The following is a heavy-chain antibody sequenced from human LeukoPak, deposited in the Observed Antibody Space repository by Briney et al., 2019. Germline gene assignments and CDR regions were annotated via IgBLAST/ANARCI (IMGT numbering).Heavy chain of an antibody. Sequence: RASVNVSCKASGYTFTSYGISWVRQAPGQGRERMGWISAYNGNTNYAQKLQGRVTMNTDTSRSTAYRELRSLRSDDTAVYYCARVGYDFWSGSNGIDVWGQESTVTVSS. J-gene: IGHJ6*02. D-gene: IGHD3-3*01. CDR1: GYTFTSYG. CDR2: ISAYNGNT. V-gene: IGHV1-18*01. CDR3: ARVGYDFWSGSNGIDV.